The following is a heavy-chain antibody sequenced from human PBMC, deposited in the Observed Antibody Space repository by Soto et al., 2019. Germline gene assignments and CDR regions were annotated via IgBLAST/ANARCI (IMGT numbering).Heavy chain of an antibody. CDR1: GGSFSGYQ. D-gene: IGHD1-1*01. J-gene: IGHJ5*02. V-gene: IGHV4-34*01. CDR2: INHSGTT. CDR3: ARGWRFDP. Sequence: SETLSLTCGVYGGSFSGYQWNWIRQSPGQGLEWIGEINHSGTTKYNPSLESRINLSVDTSKKQFSLKMFSVTAADTAIYYCARGWRFDPSGPGTQVTVSS.